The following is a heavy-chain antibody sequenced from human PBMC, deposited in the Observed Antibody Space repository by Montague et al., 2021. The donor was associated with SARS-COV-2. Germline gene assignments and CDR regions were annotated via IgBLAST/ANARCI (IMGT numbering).Heavy chain of an antibody. CDR3: ARWDPQTLTLIGLRGKSASDY. J-gene: IGHJ4*02. V-gene: IGHV4-34*01. Sequence: SETLSLTCAVYGGSFSGYYWTWIRQSPGKGLEWIAEIKHSGTTNYNFNPSLRSRVTISVDTSKSQFSLKLSSVTAADTGVYYCARWDPQTLTLIGLRGKSASDYWGQRTLVTVSS. CDR2: IKHSGTT. CDR1: GGSFSGYY. D-gene: IGHD4-23*01.